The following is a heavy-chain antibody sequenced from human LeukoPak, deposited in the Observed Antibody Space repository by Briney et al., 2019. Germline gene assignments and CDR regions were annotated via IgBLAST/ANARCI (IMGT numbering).Heavy chain of an antibody. J-gene: IGHJ6*04. CDR1: GFTFSSYW. D-gene: IGHD3-10*02. CDR2: IKQDGSGN. V-gene: IGHV3-7*01. CDR3: AELGITMIGGV. Sequence: GGSLRLSCVASGFTFSSYWMSWVRQAPGKGLEWVANIKQDGSGNFYVDSVKGRFTTSRDNAKNSLYLQMNSLRAEDTAVYYCAELGITMIGGVWGKGTTVTISS.